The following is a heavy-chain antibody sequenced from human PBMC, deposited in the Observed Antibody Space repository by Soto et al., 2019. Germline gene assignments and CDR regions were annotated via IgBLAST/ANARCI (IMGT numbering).Heavy chain of an antibody. CDR1: GFTVSSNY. V-gene: IGHV3-53*01. CDR3: ARKLEALDMDV. CDR2: IYSGGST. Sequence: AGGSLRLSCAASGFTVSSNYMSWVRQAPGKGLEWVSVIYSGGSTYYADSVKGRFTISRDNSKNTLYLQMNSLRAEDTAVYYCARKLEALDMDVWGQGTTVTVSS. D-gene: IGHD6-6*01. J-gene: IGHJ6*02.